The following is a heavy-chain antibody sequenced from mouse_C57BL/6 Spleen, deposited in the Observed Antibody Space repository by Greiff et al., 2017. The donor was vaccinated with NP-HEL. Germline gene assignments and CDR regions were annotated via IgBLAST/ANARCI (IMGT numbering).Heavy chain of an antibody. V-gene: IGHV5-4*01. J-gene: IGHJ1*03. D-gene: IGHD1-1*01. CDR2: ISDGGSYT. CDR1: GFTFSSYA. Sequence: EVHLVESGGGLVKPGGSLKLSCAASGFTFSSYAMSWVRQTPEKRLEWVATISDGGSYTYYPDNVKGRFTISRDNAKNNLYLQMSHLESEDTAMYYCARDYYGSRGYFDVWGTGTTVTVSS. CDR3: ARDYYGSRGYFDV.